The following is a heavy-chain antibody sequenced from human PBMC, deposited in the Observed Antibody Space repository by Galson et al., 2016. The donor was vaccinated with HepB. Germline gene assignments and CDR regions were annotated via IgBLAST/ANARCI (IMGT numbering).Heavy chain of an antibody. J-gene: IGHJ4*02. Sequence: QSGAEVKKAGESLKISCNVSGYSFTSYWIVWVRQMPGQGLEWMGIIFPGDSDTRYSPSFQGQVTISVDKSNGTAYLQWSSLKASDTAMYYCARSRGAVGHKYFDYWGQGTQVTVSS. CDR1: GYSFTSYW. V-gene: IGHV5-51*01. D-gene: IGHD6-19*01. CDR3: ARSRGAVGHKYFDY. CDR2: IFPGDSDT.